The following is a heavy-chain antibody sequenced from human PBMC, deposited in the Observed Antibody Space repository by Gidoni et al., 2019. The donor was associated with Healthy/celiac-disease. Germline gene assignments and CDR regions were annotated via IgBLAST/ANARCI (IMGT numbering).Heavy chain of an antibody. D-gene: IGHD6-19*01. CDR2: IYPGDSDT. CDR3: AKPSGSGWYGLYFDY. V-gene: IGHV5-51*01. Sequence: EVQLVQSGAAVKKPGESLKMSCMGSGYSFTSYWIGWVRQMPGKGLEWMGIIYPGDSDTRYSPSFQGQVTISADKSISTAYLQWSSLKASDTAMYYCAKPSGSGWYGLYFDYWGQGTLVTVSS. CDR1: GYSFTSYW. J-gene: IGHJ4*02.